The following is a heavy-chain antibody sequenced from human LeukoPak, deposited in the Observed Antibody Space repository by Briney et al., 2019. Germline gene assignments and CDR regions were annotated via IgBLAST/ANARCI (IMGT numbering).Heavy chain of an antibody. D-gene: IGHD1-1*01. V-gene: IGHV3-48*01. J-gene: IGHJ4*02. CDR1: GFTFSSYS. CDR3: ASAGRQTSYYFDY. Sequence: PGGSLRLSCAASGFTFSSYSMNWVRQAPGKGLEWVSYISSSSSTIYYADSVKGRFTISRGNAKNSLYLQMNSLRAEDTAVYYCASAGRQTSYYFDYWGQGALVTVSS. CDR2: ISSSSSTI.